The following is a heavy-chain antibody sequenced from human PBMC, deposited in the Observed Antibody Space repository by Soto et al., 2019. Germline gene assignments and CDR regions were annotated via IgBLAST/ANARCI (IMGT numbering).Heavy chain of an antibody. J-gene: IGHJ4*02. D-gene: IGHD5-12*01. CDR1: GFSLSTSGVG. CDR2: IYWDDDK. V-gene: IGHV2-5*02. Sequence: QITLKESGPTLVKPTQTLTLTCTFSGFSLSTSGVGVAWIRQPPGKALEWLALIYWDDDKRYSPSLKSRLTITKDTSKNQVVLTMTNMDPVDTATYYCAXVXXGYDNFDYWGQGTLVTVSS. CDR3: AXVXXGYDNFDY.